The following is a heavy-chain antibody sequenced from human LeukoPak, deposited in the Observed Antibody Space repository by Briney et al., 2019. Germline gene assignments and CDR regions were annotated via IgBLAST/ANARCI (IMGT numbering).Heavy chain of an antibody. Sequence: GGSLRLSCAASGFTFSNYWMSWVRQAPGKGLEWVGLIRSNVFGGTTEYAAPVKGRFSFSRDDSKNIVYLQMNSLKSEDTALYYCTRLRGGYFDSWGQGTRVTVSS. D-gene: IGHD3-16*01. CDR3: TRLRGGYFDS. CDR1: GFTFSNYW. J-gene: IGHJ4*02. V-gene: IGHV3-49*04. CDR2: IRSNVFGGTT.